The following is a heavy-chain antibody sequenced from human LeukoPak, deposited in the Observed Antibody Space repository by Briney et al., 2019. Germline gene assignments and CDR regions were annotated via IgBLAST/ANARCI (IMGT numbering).Heavy chain of an antibody. CDR3: ARDFTDYYYDSSGYYDY. CDR1: GYTCTGYY. V-gene: IGHV1-2*02. J-gene: IGHJ4*02. Sequence: ASVKVSCKASGYTCTGYYMHWVRQAPGQGLEWMGWINPNSGGTNYAQKFQGRVTMTRDTSISTAYMELSRLRSDDTAVYYCARDFTDYYYDSSGYYDYWGQGTLVTVSS. CDR2: INPNSGGT. D-gene: IGHD3-22*01.